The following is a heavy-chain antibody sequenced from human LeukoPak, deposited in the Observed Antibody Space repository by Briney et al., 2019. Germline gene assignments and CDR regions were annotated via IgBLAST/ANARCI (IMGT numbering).Heavy chain of an antibody. D-gene: IGHD4-17*01. CDR2: IYYSGST. Sequence: SETLSLTCTVSGVSISSSNSYWGWIRQPPGKGLEWIGSIYYSGSTYYNPSLKSRVTISVDTSKNQFSLKLSSVTAADTAVYYCAREGIYGDYRHWGQGTLVTVSS. V-gene: IGHV4-39*07. CDR3: AREGIYGDYRH. CDR1: GVSISSSNSY. J-gene: IGHJ4*02.